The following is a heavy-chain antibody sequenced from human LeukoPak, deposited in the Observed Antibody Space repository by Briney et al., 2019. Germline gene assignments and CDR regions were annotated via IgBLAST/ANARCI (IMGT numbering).Heavy chain of an antibody. J-gene: IGHJ4*02. V-gene: IGHV3-23*01. D-gene: IGHD6-6*01. CDR3: AAQLAARPIDY. Sequence: GGSLRLSCAASGFTFSSYAMSWVRQAPGKGLEWVSAISGSGGSTHYADSVKGRFTISRDNSKNTLYLQMNSLRAEDTAVYYCAAQLAARPIDYWGQGTLVTVSS. CDR1: GFTFSSYA. CDR2: ISGSGGST.